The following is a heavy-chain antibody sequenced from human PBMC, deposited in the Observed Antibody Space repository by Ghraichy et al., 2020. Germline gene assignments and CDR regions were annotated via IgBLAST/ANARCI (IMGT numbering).Heavy chain of an antibody. CDR1: GFTFSSYT. Sequence: GGSLRLSCAASGFTFSSYTMNWVRQSPGKGLEWVSSISSSDGSIYYAASVKGRFTISRDNAKNSLSLQINSLRAEDTAVYYCARNSYYVDYWGQETLFTVS. D-gene: IGHD2-21*01. J-gene: IGHJ4*02. CDR2: ISSSDGSI. V-gene: IGHV3-21*01. CDR3: ARNSYYVDY.